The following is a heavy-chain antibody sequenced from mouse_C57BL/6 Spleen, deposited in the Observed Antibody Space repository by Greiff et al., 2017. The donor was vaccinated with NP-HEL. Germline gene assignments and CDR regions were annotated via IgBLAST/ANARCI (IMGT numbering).Heavy chain of an antibody. CDR3: ARSYYGSSEKGYWYFEV. CDR1: GYTFTSYG. V-gene: IGHV1-81*01. CDR2: ISPRCGNT. D-gene: IGHD1-1*01. J-gene: IGHJ1*03. Sequence: LVESGAELARPGASVKLSCKASGYTFTSYGISWVKQRTGQSLEWIGEISPRCGNTYYNEKFKGKATLTADKSSSTAYMELRSLTSVDSAVYFGARSYYGSSEKGYWYFEVWGTGTTVTVSS.